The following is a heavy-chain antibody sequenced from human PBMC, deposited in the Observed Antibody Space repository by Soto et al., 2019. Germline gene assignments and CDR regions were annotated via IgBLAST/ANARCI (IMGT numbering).Heavy chain of an antibody. CDR2: IIPIFGTA. CDR3: ASPDDSSGYYSPLDY. V-gene: IGHV1-69*13. Sequence: ASVKVSCKASGGTFSSYAISWVRQAPGQGLEWMGGIIPIFGTANYAQKFQGRVTITADESTSTAYMELSSLRSEDTAVYYCASPDDSSGYYSPLDYWGQGTLVTVSS. J-gene: IGHJ4*02. D-gene: IGHD3-22*01. CDR1: GGTFSSYA.